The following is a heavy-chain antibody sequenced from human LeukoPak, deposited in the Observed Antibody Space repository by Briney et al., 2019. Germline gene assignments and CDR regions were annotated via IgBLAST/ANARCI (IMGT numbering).Heavy chain of an antibody. V-gene: IGHV3-30-3*01. CDR3: AREKPVGVRFLEWLPRGYFDY. J-gene: IGHJ4*02. CDR1: GFTFSSYA. CDR2: ISYDGSNK. Sequence: PGGSLRLSCAASGFTFSSYAMHWVRQAPGKGLEWVAVISYDGSNKYYADSVKGRFTISRDNSKNTLYLQMNSLRAEDTAVYYCAREKPVGVRFLEWLPRGYFDYWGQGTLVTVSS. D-gene: IGHD3-3*01.